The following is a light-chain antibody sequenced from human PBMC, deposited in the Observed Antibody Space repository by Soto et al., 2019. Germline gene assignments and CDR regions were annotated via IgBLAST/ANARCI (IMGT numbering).Light chain of an antibody. CDR1: QSIITY. Sequence: DIQVTQSPSSLSASVGDRLTLTCRASQSIITYLNWYQQKPGKAPKLLIYAALNLQRGVPSRFSGSGSGTDFTLTISSLQPEDFATYYCQQSYSTPRTFGQGTKVDIK. V-gene: IGKV1-39*01. CDR3: QQSYSTPRT. J-gene: IGKJ1*01. CDR2: AAL.